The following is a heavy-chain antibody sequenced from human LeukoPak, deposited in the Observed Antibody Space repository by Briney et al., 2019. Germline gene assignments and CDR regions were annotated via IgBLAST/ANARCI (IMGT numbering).Heavy chain of an antibody. D-gene: IGHD2-2*01. CDR3: ARGEPRYQYAMDV. Sequence: PSQTLSLTCTASGVSISSGSYYWSWIRQPAGKGLEWIGRMYISGTTNYNPTLKSRVTISVDTSKNQFSLKASSVTAADTAVYYCARGEPRYQYAMDVWGQGTTVTVSS. V-gene: IGHV4-61*02. CDR2: MYISGTT. CDR1: GVSISSGSYY. J-gene: IGHJ6*02.